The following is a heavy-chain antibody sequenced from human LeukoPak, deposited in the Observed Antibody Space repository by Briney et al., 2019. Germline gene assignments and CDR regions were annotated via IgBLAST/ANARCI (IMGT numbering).Heavy chain of an antibody. J-gene: IGHJ4*02. D-gene: IGHD1-26*01. CDR1: GFTFNHAC. V-gene: IGHV3-15*01. CDR2: IKSKTNGGTT. Sequence: PGRSLRLSCAASGFTFNHACMSWVRQAPGKGLECVGRIKSKTNGGTTDYAAPVKGRFTISTDDSKNTQYLQMNSLKTEDTAVYYCTWVGPKYYFDYWGQGTLVTVSS. CDR3: TWVGPKYYFDY.